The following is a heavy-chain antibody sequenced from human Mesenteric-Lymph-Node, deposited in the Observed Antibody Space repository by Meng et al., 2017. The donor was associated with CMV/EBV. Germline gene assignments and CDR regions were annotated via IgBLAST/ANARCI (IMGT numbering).Heavy chain of an antibody. Sequence: FSSYSMNWVRQAPGKGLEWVSSISSSSSYIYYADSVKGRFTISRDNAKNSLYLQMNSLRAEDTAVYYCARDWPYPGELLEGDDAFDIWGQGTMVTVSS. CDR3: ARDWPYPGELLEGDDAFDI. CDR2: ISSSSSYI. D-gene: IGHD1-26*01. V-gene: IGHV3-21*01. J-gene: IGHJ3*02. CDR1: FSSYS.